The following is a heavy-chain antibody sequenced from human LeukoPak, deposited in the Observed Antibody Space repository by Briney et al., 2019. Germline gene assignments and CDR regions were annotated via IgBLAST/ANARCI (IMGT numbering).Heavy chain of an antibody. CDR3: AKVFRSQVLLWFGESRLKTGGYFDY. CDR1: GFTFSNFA. V-gene: IGHV3-23*01. J-gene: IGHJ4*02. D-gene: IGHD3-10*01. Sequence: PGGSLRLSCEASGFTFSNFAIHWVRQAPGKGLEWVSAISGSGGSTYYADSVKGRFTISRDNSKNTLYLQMNSLRAEDTAVYYCAKVFRSQVLLWFGESRLKTGGYFDYWGQGTLVTVSS. CDR2: ISGSGGST.